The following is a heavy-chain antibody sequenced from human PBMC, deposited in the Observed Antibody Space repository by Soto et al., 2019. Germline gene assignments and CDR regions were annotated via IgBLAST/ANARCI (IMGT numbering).Heavy chain of an antibody. CDR1: GFTFSSYG. D-gene: IGHD4-17*01. CDR2: ISYDGSNK. Sequence: GGSLRLSCAASGFTFSSYGMHWVRQAPGKGLEWVAVISYDGSNKYYADSVKGRFTISRDNSKNTLYLQMNSLRAEDTAVYYCAKDPLTTVSTSHVDYWGQGTLVTVSS. V-gene: IGHV3-30*18. J-gene: IGHJ4*02. CDR3: AKDPLTTVSTSHVDY.